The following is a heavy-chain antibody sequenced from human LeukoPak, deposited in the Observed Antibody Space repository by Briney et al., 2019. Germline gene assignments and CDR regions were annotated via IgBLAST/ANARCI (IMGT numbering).Heavy chain of an antibody. CDR2: IKQDGSEK. J-gene: IGHJ6*03. Sequence: GGSLRLSCVASGFAFSSYWMNWVRQAPGKGLEWVANIKQDGSEKYYVDSVKSRFTISRDNAKNSLYLQMNSLRAEDTAVYYCARDREGYQLPQMHHYYYMDVWGKGTTVTISS. CDR3: ARDREGYQLPQMHHYYYMDV. CDR1: GFAFSSYW. V-gene: IGHV3-7*01. D-gene: IGHD2-2*01.